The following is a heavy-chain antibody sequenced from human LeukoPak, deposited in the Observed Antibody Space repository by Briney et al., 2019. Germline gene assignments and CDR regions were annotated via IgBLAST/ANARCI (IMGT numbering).Heavy chain of an antibody. CDR3: ARGQYFQR. CDR2: MNPDSGNT. Sequence: GASVKVSCKASGYTFTRSDINWVRQATGQGLEWLGRMNPDSGNTAYAQKFQGRVTMTRDTSISTAYMELSSLTSEDTAVYYCARGQYFQRWGQGTLVTVSS. J-gene: IGHJ1*01. CDR1: GYTFTRSD. V-gene: IGHV1-8*01.